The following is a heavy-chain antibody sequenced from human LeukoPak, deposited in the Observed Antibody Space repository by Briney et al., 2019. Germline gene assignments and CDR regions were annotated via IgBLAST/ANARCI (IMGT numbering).Heavy chain of an antibody. Sequence: SETLSLTCTVSGGSISSYYWSWIRQPPGKGLEWIGYIYDSGSTNYNPSLKSRVTISVDTSKNQFSLKLSSVTAADTAVYYCATGLYSVVPAAYDAFDIWGQGTMVTVSS. D-gene: IGHD2-2*01. J-gene: IGHJ3*02. CDR2: IYDSGST. CDR1: GGSISSYY. CDR3: ATGLYSVVPAAYDAFDI. V-gene: IGHV4-59*01.